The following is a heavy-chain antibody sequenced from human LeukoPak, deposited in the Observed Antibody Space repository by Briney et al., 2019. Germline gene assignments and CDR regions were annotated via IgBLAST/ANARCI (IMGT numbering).Heavy chain of an antibody. Sequence: SQTLSLTCTVSGGSITSGSYYWSWIRQPAGKGLEWIGRIYTSGSTNYNASLKSRVTISVDTSKNQFSLKLSSVTAADTAVYYCARPISWQDWFDPWGQGTLVTVSS. CDR2: IYTSGST. CDR3: ARPISWQDWFDP. J-gene: IGHJ5*02. V-gene: IGHV4-61*02. D-gene: IGHD5-12*01. CDR1: GGSITSGSYY.